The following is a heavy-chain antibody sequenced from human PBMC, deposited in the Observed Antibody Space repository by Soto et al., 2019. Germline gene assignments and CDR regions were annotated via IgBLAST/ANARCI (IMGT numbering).Heavy chain of an antibody. CDR3: AGFTFGGVIAMYYIDY. Sequence: LSLTCNVSGGSISSGGYYWSWIRQHPGKGLEWIGYIYYSGSTYYNPSLKSRVTISVETSKNQFSLKLSSVTAADTAVYYCAGFTFGGVIAMYYIDYWGQGTLVTVSS. CDR1: GGSISSGGYY. J-gene: IGHJ4*02. V-gene: IGHV4-31*03. D-gene: IGHD3-16*02. CDR2: IYYSGST.